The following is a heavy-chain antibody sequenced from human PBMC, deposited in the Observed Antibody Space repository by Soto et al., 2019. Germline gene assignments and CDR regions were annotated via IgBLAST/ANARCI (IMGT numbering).Heavy chain of an antibody. V-gene: IGHV3-30*18. CDR1: GFTFSSYG. D-gene: IGHD2-2*01. CDR2: ISYDGSNK. Sequence: GGSLRLSCAASGFTFSSYGMHWVRQAPGKGLEWVAVISYDGSNKYYADSVKGRFTISRDNSKNTLYLQMNSLRAEDTAVYYCAKDQRLSLPAALYYYYYGMDVWGQGTTVTVSS. CDR3: AKDQRLSLPAALYYYYYGMDV. J-gene: IGHJ6*02.